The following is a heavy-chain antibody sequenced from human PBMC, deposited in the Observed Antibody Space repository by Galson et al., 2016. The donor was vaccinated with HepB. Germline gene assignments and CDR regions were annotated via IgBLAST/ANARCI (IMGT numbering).Heavy chain of an antibody. Sequence: SLRLSCAASGFTVSGNWMSWVRQAPGKGLEWVSTSQRDGDTYYADSVMGRFTISRDNSENTLYLQMNNLRPDDTALYYCAGVSRFQVDYWGQETLVTVSS. J-gene: IGHJ4*02. CDR1: GFTVSGNW. V-gene: IGHV3-66*02. CDR3: AGVSRFQVDY. CDR2: SQRDGDT. D-gene: IGHD5/OR15-5a*01.